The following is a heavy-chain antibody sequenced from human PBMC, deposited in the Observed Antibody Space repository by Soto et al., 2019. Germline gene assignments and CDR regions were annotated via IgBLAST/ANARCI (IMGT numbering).Heavy chain of an antibody. V-gene: IGHV4-61*01. CDR1: GGSVSSGSYY. CDR3: ARDQGVYCSGGSCYGYWFDP. CDR2: IYYSGST. J-gene: IGHJ5*02. D-gene: IGHD2-15*01. Sequence: PSETLSLTCTVSGGSVSSGSYYWSWIRQPPGKGLEWIGYIYYSGSTNYNPSLKSRVTISVDKSKNQLSLKLSSVTAADTAVYYCARDQGVYCSGGSCYGYWFDPWGQGTLVTVSS.